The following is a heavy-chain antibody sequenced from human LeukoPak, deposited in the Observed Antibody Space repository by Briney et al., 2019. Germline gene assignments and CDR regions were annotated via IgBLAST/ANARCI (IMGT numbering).Heavy chain of an antibody. V-gene: IGHV1-69*05. Sequence: SVKVSCKASGGTFTSYAISWVRQAPGQGLEWMGRIIPIFGTTNYAQKFQGRVTITTDASTSTAYMELSSLRSEDTAVYYCARGGSELMDYDYYMDVWGKGTTVTVSS. D-gene: IGHD1-14*01. CDR2: IIPIFGTT. CDR1: GGTFTSYA. CDR3: ARGGSELMDYDYYMDV. J-gene: IGHJ6*03.